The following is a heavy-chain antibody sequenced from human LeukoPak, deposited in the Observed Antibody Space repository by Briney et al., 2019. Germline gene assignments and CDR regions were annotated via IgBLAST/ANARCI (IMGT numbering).Heavy chain of an antibody. D-gene: IGHD4-23*01. CDR2: IYTSGST. V-gene: IGHV4-61*02. J-gene: IGHJ3*02. Sequence: SQTLSLTCTVSGGSISSGSYYWRWIRQPAGKGLEWIGRIYTSGSTNYNPSLKSRVTISVDTSKNQFSLKLSSVTAADTAVYYCARDRVTFDAFDIWGQGTMVTVSS. CDR3: ARDRVTFDAFDI. CDR1: GGSISSGSYY.